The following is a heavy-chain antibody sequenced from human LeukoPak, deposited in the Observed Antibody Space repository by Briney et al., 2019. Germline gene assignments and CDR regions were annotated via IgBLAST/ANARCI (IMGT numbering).Heavy chain of an antibody. D-gene: IGHD4-17*01. J-gene: IGHJ1*01. V-gene: IGHV1-8*01. CDR1: GYTFTSYD. CDR2: MNPNSGNT. CDR3: ARDYGDYLEYFQP. Sequence: ASVNVSCKASGYTFTSYDINWVRQATGQGLEWMGWMNPNSGNTGYAQKFQGRVTMTRNTSISTAYMELSSLRSEDTAVYYCARDYGDYLEYFQPWGQGTLVTVSS.